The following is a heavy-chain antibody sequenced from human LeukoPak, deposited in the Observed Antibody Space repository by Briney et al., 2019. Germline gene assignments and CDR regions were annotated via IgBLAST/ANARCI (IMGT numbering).Heavy chain of an antibody. CDR1: GGTFSSYA. D-gene: IGHD3-22*01. V-gene: IGHV1-69*04. CDR3: ARGESRIDSSGSMGYFDY. Sequence: SVKVSCKASGGTFSSYAISWVRQAPGQGLEWMGRIIPILGIANYAQKFQGRVTITADKSTSTAYKELSSLRSEDTAVYYCARGESRIDSSGSMGYFDYWGQGTLVTVSS. J-gene: IGHJ4*02. CDR2: IIPILGIA.